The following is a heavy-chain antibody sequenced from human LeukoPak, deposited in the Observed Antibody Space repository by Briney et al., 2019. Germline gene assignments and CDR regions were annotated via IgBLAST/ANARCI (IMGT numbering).Heavy chain of an antibody. J-gene: IGHJ3*02. Sequence: GSLRLSCAASGLTFSSYGMHWVRQAPGKGLEWVAFIRYDGSNKYYADSVKGRFTISRDNSTNTLYLQMNSLRIEDTAVYYCANLRGGYGRLDPLDAFDIWGQGTMVTVSS. CDR1: GLTFSSYG. CDR3: ANLRGGYGRLDPLDAFDI. D-gene: IGHD5-18*01. CDR2: IRYDGSNK. V-gene: IGHV3-30*02.